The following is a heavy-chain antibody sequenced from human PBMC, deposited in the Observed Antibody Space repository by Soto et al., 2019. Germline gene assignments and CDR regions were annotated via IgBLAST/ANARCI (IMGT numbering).Heavy chain of an antibody. V-gene: IGHV1-69*13. CDR2: IIPIFGTA. Sequence: ASVQVSCKASGGTFSSYAISWVRQAPGQGLEWMGGIIPIFGTANYAQKFQGRVTITADESTSTAYMELSSLRSEDTAVYYCARHKRYLYCSSTSCSPYYYYGMDVWGQGTTVTVSS. J-gene: IGHJ6*02. D-gene: IGHD2-2*01. CDR1: GGTFSSYA. CDR3: ARHKRYLYCSSTSCSPYYYYGMDV.